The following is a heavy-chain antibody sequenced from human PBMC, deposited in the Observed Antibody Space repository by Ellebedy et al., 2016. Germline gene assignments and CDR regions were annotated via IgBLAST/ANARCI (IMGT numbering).Heavy chain of an antibody. CDR2: ISGYSGNA. D-gene: IGHD1-14*01. CDR3: ARITEGHDAFDI. V-gene: IGHV1-18*01. J-gene: IGHJ3*02. CDR1: AHIFASQG. Sequence: ASVKVSXXASAHIFASQGVTWVRQAPGQGLEWLGWISGYSGNANYAQKLQGRVTMTKDTFTSTAYMELRSLRSDDTAVYYCARITEGHDAFDIWGQGTTVTVSS.